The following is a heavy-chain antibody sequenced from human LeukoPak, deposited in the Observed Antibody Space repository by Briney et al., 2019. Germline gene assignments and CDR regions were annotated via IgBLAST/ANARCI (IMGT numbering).Heavy chain of an antibody. Sequence: PGGSLRLSCVASGFTFSGYGMHWVRQAPGKGLEWVAIIWHDGSRKYHADSVKGRFTVSRDNSKNTLYLQMDSLRAEDTAVYYCAREASGWYLAGDCWGQGTLVTVSS. V-gene: IGHV3-33*01. CDR2: IWHDGSRK. J-gene: IGHJ4*02. CDR1: GFTFSGYG. D-gene: IGHD6-19*01. CDR3: AREASGWYLAGDC.